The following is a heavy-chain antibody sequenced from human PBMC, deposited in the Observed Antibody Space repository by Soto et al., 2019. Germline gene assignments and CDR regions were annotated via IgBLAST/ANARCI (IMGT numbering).Heavy chain of an antibody. V-gene: IGHV4-30-4*01. Sequence: QVQLLESGPGLVKPSQTLSLTCSVSGDSISNLDYFWAWIRQPPGQALEYIGSIYKSATTYYNPSFGIRVAISVDKSKSQFSLNVTSVTAADTAVYFCARGRYCLTGRCFPNWFDSWGQGALVTVSS. D-gene: IGHD7-27*01. CDR1: GDSISNLDYF. J-gene: IGHJ5*01. CDR2: IYKSATT. CDR3: ARGRYCLTGRCFPNWFDS.